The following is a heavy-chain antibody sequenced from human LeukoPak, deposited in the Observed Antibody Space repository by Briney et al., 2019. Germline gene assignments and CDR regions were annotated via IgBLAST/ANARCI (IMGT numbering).Heavy chain of an antibody. D-gene: IGHD3-9*01. Sequence: ASVTVSCKGSVYTFTSYGISWVRQPPPQGLEWVGWSSAYNGNTNYAQKPQDRVTIITDTSTNTAYMDLRNLRSDDTAVYYFAARDHKYYDFLAGYYGLDYWGQGTLVTVSS. V-gene: IGHV1-18*04. J-gene: IGHJ4*02. CDR2: SSAYNGNT. CDR1: VYTFTSYG. CDR3: AARDHKYYDFLAGYYGLDY.